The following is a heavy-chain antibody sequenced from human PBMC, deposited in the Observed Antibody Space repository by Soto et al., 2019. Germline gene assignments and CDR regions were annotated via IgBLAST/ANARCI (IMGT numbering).Heavy chain of an antibody. CDR1: GFTFSRYA. CDR2: ISHDGSNK. J-gene: IGHJ6*02. V-gene: IGHV3-30*18. D-gene: IGHD3-16*01. CDR3: AKEGPETPYYYYGMNV. Sequence: PGGSLRLSCAASGFTFSRYAMHWVRQAPGKGLEWVVVISHDGSNKSYADSVKGRFTISRDNSKNTLYLQMNSLRAEDTAVYYCAKEGPETPYYYYGMNVWGQGTTVTVSS.